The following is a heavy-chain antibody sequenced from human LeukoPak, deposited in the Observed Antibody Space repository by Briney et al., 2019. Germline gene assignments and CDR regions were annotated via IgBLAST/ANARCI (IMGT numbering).Heavy chain of an antibody. CDR1: GDSDSSNSAA. V-gene: IGHV6-1*01. J-gene: IGHJ4*02. CDR3: ARDYSPYSSSWPNYYFDY. CDR2: TYYGPKWYN. Sequence: SQTLSLTCAISGDSDSSNSAAWNWIRQSPSRGLEWLGRTYYGPKWYNDYTLSVKSRITINPDTSKNQSSLQLNSVTPEDTAVYYCARDYSPYSSSWPNYYFDYWGQGTLVTVSS. D-gene: IGHD6-13*01.